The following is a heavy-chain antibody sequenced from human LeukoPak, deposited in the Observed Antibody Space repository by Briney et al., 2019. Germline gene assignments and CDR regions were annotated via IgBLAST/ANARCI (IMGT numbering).Heavy chain of an antibody. V-gene: IGHV3-11*01. CDR3: ARDILYSPDKLDYYYGMDV. CDR1: GFTFSDYY. CDR2: ISSSGSTI. D-gene: IGHD2-8*01. J-gene: IGHJ6*02. Sequence: GGSLRLSCAASGFTFSDYYMSWIRQAPGKGLEWVSYISSSGSTIYYADSVKGRFTISRDNAKNSLYLQMNSLRAEDTAVYYCARDILYSPDKLDYYYGMDVWGQGTLVTVSS.